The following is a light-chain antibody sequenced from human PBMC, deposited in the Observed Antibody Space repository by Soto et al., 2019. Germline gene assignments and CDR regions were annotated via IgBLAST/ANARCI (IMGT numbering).Light chain of an antibody. CDR1: QRVASD. V-gene: IGKV3-20*01. J-gene: IGKJ1*01. CDR3: QQYLSSPRT. Sequence: LTQSPVTLSLSPGEGATPSCRASQRVASDLAWYLQKPGQPPRLLIYDASIRATGIPDRISGSGSERDFTLTISRLEPEDAAVYYCQQYLSSPRTFGQGTKVDIK. CDR2: DAS.